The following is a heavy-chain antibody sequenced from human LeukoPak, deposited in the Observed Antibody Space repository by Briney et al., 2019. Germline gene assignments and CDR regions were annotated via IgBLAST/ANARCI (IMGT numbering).Heavy chain of an antibody. CDR1: GFTLSNSW. CDR3: AKPRDIDSWAFDV. V-gene: IGHV3-30*18. J-gene: IGHJ3*01. Sequence: GGSLRLSCAASGFTLSNSWMHWVRQAPGKGLEWVAAISYDGRNKYYADSVKGRFTISRDNSKNTLNLQMNSLRTEDTAVFYCAKPRDIDSWAFDVWGQGTMVTVSS. CDR2: ISYDGRNK. D-gene: IGHD2-15*01.